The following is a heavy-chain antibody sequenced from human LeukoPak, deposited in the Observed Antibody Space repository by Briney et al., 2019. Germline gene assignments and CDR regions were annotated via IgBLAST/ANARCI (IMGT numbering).Heavy chain of an antibody. CDR2: INPNSSGT. V-gene: IGHV1-2*02. CDR1: GYTFTGYY. Sequence: ASVKVSCKTSGYTFTGYYMHWARQAPGQGLEWMGWINPNSSGTNYAQKFQGRVTMTRDTSISTAYMELSRLRSDDTAVYYCARGNQQLWLRRPWFDPWGQGTLVTVSS. CDR3: ARGNQQLWLRRPWFDP. J-gene: IGHJ5*02. D-gene: IGHD5-18*01.